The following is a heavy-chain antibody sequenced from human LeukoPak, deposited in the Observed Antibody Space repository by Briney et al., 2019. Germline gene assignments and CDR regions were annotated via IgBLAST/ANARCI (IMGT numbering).Heavy chain of an antibody. CDR1: GYTFTSYG. V-gene: IGHV1-18*01. Sequence: ASVKVSCKASGYTFTSYGISWVRLAPGQGLEWMGWISAYNGNTNYAQKLQGRVTMTTDTSTSTAYMELRSLRSDDTAVYYCARDRSGWSRGDYRGQGTLVTVSS. CDR2: ISAYNGNT. J-gene: IGHJ4*02. D-gene: IGHD6-19*01. CDR3: ARDRSGWSRGDY.